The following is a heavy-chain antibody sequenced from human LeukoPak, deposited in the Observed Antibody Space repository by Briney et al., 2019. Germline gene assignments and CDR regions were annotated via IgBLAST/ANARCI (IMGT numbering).Heavy chain of an antibody. V-gene: IGHV3-23*01. CDR2: ISARGIST. CDR3: AKSFDFSNGHSPILTPFDS. Sequence: PTGGSPRLSCAASGFTFSSSAMSWVRQAPGKGLEWVSSISARGISTYYADSVKGRFTISRDNSKNTLYLQMNSLRGDDIGVYYCAKSFDFSNGHSPILTPFDSWGQGTLVSVSS. J-gene: IGHJ4*02. CDR1: GFTFSSSA. D-gene: IGHD3-3*01.